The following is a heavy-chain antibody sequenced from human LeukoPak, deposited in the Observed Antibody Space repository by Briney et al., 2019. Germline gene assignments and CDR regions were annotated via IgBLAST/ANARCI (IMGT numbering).Heavy chain of an antibody. CDR1: GFTFSSYA. CDR3: ARSIVAADTRDFDY. CDR2: IGGSGDTT. J-gene: IGHJ4*02. D-gene: IGHD6-13*01. V-gene: IGHV3-23*01. Sequence: QPGGSLRLSCAASGFTFSSYAMSWVRQAPGKGLEWVSVIGGSGDTTYYADSVKGRFTISRDNSKNTLYLQMNSLRAEDTAVYYCARSIVAADTRDFDYWGQGTLVTVPS.